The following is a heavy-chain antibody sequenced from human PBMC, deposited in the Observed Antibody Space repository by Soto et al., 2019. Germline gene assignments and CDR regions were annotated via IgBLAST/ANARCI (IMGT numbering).Heavy chain of an antibody. CDR2: IIPIFGTA. D-gene: IGHD4-17*01. CDR1: GGTFSSYA. J-gene: IGHJ4*02. V-gene: IGHV1-69*01. CDR3: ARDKGLAGYGDYVLGGYFDY. Sequence: QVQLVQSGAEVKKPGSSVKVSCKASGGTFSSYAISWVRQAPGQGPEWMGGIIPIFGTANYAQKFQGRVTITADESTSTAYMELSSLRSEDTAVYYCARDKGLAGYGDYVLGGYFDYWGQGTLVTVSS.